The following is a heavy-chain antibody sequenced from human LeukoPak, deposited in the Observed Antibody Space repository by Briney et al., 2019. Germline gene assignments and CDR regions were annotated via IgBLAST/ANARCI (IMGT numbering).Heavy chain of an antibody. CDR3: ARGRPHGNDY. V-gene: IGHV3-74*01. Sequence: GGSLRLSCAASGFTFSSYWMNWVRQAAGKGLVWVSRIASDGSSTTYADSVKGRFSISRDNAKNTLYLQMNSLRVGDTAVYYCARGRPHGNDYWGQGTLVTVSS. D-gene: IGHD4-23*01. J-gene: IGHJ4*02. CDR2: IASDGSST. CDR1: GFTFSSYW.